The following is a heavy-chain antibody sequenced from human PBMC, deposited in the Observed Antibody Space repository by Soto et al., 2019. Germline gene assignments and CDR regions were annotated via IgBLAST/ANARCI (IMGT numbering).Heavy chain of an antibody. Sequence: XSVKDSCKASGYTFTGYYMHWVRQAPGQGLEWMGWINPNSGGTNYAQKFQCRVTMTRDTSISTAYMELSRLRSDDTAVYYCARDQGYDFLSGYYLHYYYYGMDVWGQGTTVTLSS. J-gene: IGHJ6*01. V-gene: IGHV1-2*02. CDR3: ARDQGYDFLSGYYLHYYYYGMDV. D-gene: IGHD3-3*01. CDR2: INPNSGGT. CDR1: GYTFTGYY.